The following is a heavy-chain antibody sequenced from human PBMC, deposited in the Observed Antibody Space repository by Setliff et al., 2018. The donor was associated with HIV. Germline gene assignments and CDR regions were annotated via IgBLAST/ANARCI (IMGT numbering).Heavy chain of an antibody. CDR1: GGSIGSGGFY. CDR3: ARAVYYFDF. V-gene: IGHV4-61*02. CDR2: IYSSGST. J-gene: IGHJ4*02. Sequence: LSLTCAVSGGSIGSGGFYWSWIRQAAGKGLEWIGRIYSSGSTTYNPSLKGRVTMSVDTSKNQISLKLSSVTAADTAVYYCARAVYYFDFWGQGTLVTASS. D-gene: IGHD1-20*01.